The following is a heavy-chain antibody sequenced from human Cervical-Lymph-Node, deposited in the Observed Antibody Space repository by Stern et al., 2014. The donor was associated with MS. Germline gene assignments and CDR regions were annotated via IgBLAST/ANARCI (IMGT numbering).Heavy chain of an antibody. D-gene: IGHD4-11*01. J-gene: IGHJ6*02. Sequence: QVQLQESGPGLVTPSETLSLICSVSGGSISSFYWRWIRQPPGKGLEWIGHIYSSGSTNYNPSLQSRLTISVHMSKNQISLNLRSVTAADTAVYYCARAPYDYTKWYGMDVWGQGTTVTVSS. CDR1: GGSISSFY. CDR2: IYSSGST. CDR3: ARAPYDYTKWYGMDV. V-gene: IGHV4-59*01.